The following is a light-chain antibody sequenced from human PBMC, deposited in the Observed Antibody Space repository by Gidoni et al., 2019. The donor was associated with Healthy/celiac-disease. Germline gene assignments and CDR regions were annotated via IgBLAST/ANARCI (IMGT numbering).Light chain of an antibody. J-gene: IGKJ3*01. Sequence: DIVLTQSPGTLSLSPGERATLSCRASQSVSSSYLAWYQQKPGQAPRLLIYGASSRATGIPDRFSGSGSGTDFTLTISRLEPEDFAVYYCQQYGSSPITFGPXTKVDIK. CDR2: GAS. CDR1: QSVSSSY. CDR3: QQYGSSPIT. V-gene: IGKV3-20*01.